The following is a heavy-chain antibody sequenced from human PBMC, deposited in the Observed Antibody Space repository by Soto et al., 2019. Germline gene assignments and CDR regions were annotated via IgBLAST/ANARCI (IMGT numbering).Heavy chain of an antibody. V-gene: IGHV1-18*01. Sequence: QVQLVQSGAEVKKPGASVKVSCKASGYTFTSYGISWVRQAPGQGLEWMGWISAYNGNTNYAQKLQGRVTMTTDTSTSTAYMELRSLRSDDTAVYYCARDITPPYYYDSSQFDYWGQGTLVTVSS. CDR2: ISAYNGNT. CDR3: ARDITPPYYYDSSQFDY. CDR1: GYTFTSYG. D-gene: IGHD3-22*01. J-gene: IGHJ4*02.